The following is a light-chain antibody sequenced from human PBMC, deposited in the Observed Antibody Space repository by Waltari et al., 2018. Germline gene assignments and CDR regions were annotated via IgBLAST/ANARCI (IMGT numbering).Light chain of an antibody. CDR2: GAS. CDR3: QHYVRLPVT. CDR1: QSVGRT. V-gene: IGKV3-20*01. J-gene: IGKJ1*01. Sequence: EIVLTQSPGTLSLSPGERAILSCRPRQSVGRTLAWYQQKPGQAPRLLIDGASNRATGIPDRFSGSGSGTDFSLTISRLEPEDFSVYYCQHYVRLPVTFGQGTRVEI.